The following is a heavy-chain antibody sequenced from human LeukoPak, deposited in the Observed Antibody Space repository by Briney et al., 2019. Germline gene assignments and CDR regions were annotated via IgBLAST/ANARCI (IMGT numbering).Heavy chain of an antibody. J-gene: IGHJ4*02. D-gene: IGHD3-10*01. CDR2: IYYSGST. Sequence: SETLSLTCTVSGDSISSSSYYWGWIRRPPGKGLEWIGSIYYSGSTYYNPSLKSQVTISLDTSKDQFSLKLNSVTAADTAVYYCARNYGSEIHFGGQGTLVTVSS. V-gene: IGHV4-39*07. CDR3: ARNYGSEIHF. CDR1: GDSISSSSYY.